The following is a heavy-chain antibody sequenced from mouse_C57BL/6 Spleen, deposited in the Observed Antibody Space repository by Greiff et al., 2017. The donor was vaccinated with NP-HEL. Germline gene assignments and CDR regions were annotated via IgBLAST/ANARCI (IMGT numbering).Heavy chain of an antibody. J-gene: IGHJ2*01. CDR3: ARGGNYCDY. CDR1: GYAFSSYW. Sequence: QVQLQQSGAELVKPGASVKISCKASGYAFSSYWMNWVKQWPGKGLEWIGQIYPGDGDTNYNGKFKGKATLTADKSSSTAYMQLSSLTSEDAAVYFCARGGNYCDYWGQGTTLTVSS. V-gene: IGHV1-80*01. CDR2: IYPGDGDT.